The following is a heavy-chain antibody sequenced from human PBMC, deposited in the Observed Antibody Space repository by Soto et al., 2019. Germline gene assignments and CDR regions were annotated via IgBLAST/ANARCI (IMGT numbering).Heavy chain of an antibody. D-gene: IGHD2-15*01. CDR1: GGSFSGYY. Sequence: NPSATLSVTCAFYGGSFSGYYWSWIRHPPGKGLDWIGEINHSGSTNYNPSLKSRVTISVDTSKNQFSLKLSSVTAADTAVYYCARAPALDIVVVVALYGYYFDYWGQGTLVTVSS. CDR2: INHSGST. J-gene: IGHJ4*02. V-gene: IGHV4-34*01. CDR3: ARAPALDIVVVVALYGYYFDY.